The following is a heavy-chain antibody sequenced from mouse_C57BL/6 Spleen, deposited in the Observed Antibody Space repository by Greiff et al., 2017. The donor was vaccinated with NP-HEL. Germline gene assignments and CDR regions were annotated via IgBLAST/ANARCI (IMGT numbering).Heavy chain of an antibody. CDR3: VRQGYDFDY. Sequence: EVQVVESGGGLVQPKGSLKLSCAASGFSFNTYAMNWVRQAPGKGLEWVARIRSKSNNYATYYADSVKDRFTISRDDSESMLYLQMNNLKTEDTAMYYCVRQGYDFDYWGQGTTLTVSS. J-gene: IGHJ2*01. CDR1: GFSFNTYA. CDR2: IRSKSNNYAT. V-gene: IGHV10-1*01. D-gene: IGHD2-2*01.